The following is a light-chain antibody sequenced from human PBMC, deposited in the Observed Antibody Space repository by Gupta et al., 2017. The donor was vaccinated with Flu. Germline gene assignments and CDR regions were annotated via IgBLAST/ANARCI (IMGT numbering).Light chain of an antibody. CDR3: GTWDNSLSGWV. CDR2: ESN. V-gene: IGLV1-51*02. Sequence: SSSNIGNNYGSWYQQFPGTAPKLLIDESNKRPSGIPDRFSGTKSGTSATLGITGLQTGDEADYYGGTWDNSLSGWVFGGGTKLTVL. CDR1: SSNIGNNY. J-gene: IGLJ3*02.